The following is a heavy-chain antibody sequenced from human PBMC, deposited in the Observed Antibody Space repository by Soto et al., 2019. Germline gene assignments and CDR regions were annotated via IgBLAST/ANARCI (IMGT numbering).Heavy chain of an antibody. CDR3: ASPTTVTQFCFGY. CDR2: IYYSGST. CDR1: GGSISSSSYY. V-gene: IGHV4-39*01. Sequence: QLQLQESGPGLVKPSETLSLTCTVSGGSISSSSYYWGWIRQPPGKGLEWIGSIYYSGSTYYNPSLKSRVTISVDTSKNQFSLKLSSVTAADTAVYYCASPTTVTQFCFGYWGQGTLVTVSS. J-gene: IGHJ4*02. D-gene: IGHD4-17*01.